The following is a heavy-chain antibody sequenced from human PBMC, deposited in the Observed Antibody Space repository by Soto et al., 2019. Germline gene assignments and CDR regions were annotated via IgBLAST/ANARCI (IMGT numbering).Heavy chain of an antibody. CDR2: INAGNGNT. V-gene: IGHV1-3*01. J-gene: IGHJ3*02. Sequence: QVQLVQSGAEVKKPGASVKVSCKASGYTFTSYAMHWVRQAPGQRLEWMGWINAGNGNTKYSQKFQGRVTITRDTSESTAYMELSSLRSEDTAVYYCARERVESGYDYFVDAFDIWGQGTMVTVSS. CDR1: GYTFTSYA. CDR3: ARERVESGYDYFVDAFDI. D-gene: IGHD5-12*01.